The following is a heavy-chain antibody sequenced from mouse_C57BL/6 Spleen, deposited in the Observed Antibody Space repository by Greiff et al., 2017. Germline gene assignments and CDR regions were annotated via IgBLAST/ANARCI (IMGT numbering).Heavy chain of an antibody. CDR3: AKGRDGWFAY. J-gene: IGHJ3*01. D-gene: IGHD3-3*01. CDR1: GFTFSDYG. Sequence: EVMLVESGGGLVKPGGSLKLSCAASGFTFSDYGMHWVRQAPEKGLEWVAYISSGSSTIYYADTVKGRFTISRDNAKNTLFLQMTSLRSEDTAMYYCAKGRDGWFAYWGQGTLVTVSA. V-gene: IGHV5-17*01. CDR2: ISSGSSTI.